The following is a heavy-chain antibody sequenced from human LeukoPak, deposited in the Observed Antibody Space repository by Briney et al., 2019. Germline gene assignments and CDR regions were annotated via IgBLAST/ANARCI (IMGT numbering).Heavy chain of an antibody. V-gene: IGHV4-39*01. J-gene: IGHJ4*02. D-gene: IGHD6-13*01. CDR1: GGSISSSSYY. CDR3: ASRLRTQLAFDY. CDR2: IYYSGST. Sequence: PSETLSLTCTVSGGSISSSSYYWGWIRQPPGKGLEWIGSIYYSGSTYYNPSLKSRVTISVDTSKNQFSLKLSSVTAADTAVYYCASRLRTQLAFDYWGQGTLVTVSS.